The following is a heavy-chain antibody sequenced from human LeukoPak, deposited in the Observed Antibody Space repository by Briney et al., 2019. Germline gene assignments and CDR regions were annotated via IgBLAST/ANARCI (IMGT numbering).Heavy chain of an antibody. V-gene: IGHV3-9*01. Sequence: GGSLRLSCAASGFTFDDYAMHWVRQAPGKGLEWVSGISWNSGSIGYADSVKGRFTISRDNAKNSLYLQMNSLRAEDTALYYCAKDFLVSSGYYDYWGQGTLVTVSS. CDR1: GFTFDDYA. CDR2: ISWNSGSI. CDR3: AKDFLVSSGYYDY. J-gene: IGHJ4*02. D-gene: IGHD3-22*01.